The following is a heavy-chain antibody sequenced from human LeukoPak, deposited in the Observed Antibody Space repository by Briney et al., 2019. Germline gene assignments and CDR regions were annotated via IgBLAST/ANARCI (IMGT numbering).Heavy chain of an antibody. CDR1: GGSFGGYY. V-gene: IGHV4-34*01. Sequence: PSETLSFTCAVYGGSFGGYYWSWIRQPPGKGLEWIGEINHSGSTNYNPSLKSRVTISVDTSKNQFSLKLSSVTAADTAVYYCATYGSGSYYQFDYWGQGTLVTVSS. J-gene: IGHJ4*02. CDR3: ATYGSGSYYQFDY. CDR2: INHSGST. D-gene: IGHD3-10*01.